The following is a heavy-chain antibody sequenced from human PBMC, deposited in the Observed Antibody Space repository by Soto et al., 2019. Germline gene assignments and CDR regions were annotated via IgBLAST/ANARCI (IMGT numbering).Heavy chain of an antibody. CDR1: GVTVSSNY. CDR3: ARDFYYHGSGTMGGDFDY. D-gene: IGHD3-10*01. J-gene: IGHJ4*02. Sequence: EVQLVESGGGLVQPGGSLRLSCAASGVTVSSNYMSWVRQAPGKGLEWVSVIYSGGSTYYADSVKGRFTISRDNSKYTLYLQMNSLRAEDTAVYYCARDFYYHGSGTMGGDFDYWGQGTLVTVSS. CDR2: IYSGGST. V-gene: IGHV3-66*01.